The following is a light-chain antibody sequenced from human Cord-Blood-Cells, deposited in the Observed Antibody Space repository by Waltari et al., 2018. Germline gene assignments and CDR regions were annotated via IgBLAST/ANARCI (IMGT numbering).Light chain of an antibody. J-gene: IGKJ4*01. CDR1: QRVSSN. V-gene: IGKV3-15*01. CDR2: GAS. Sequence: EIVMPHSPATPSVSPGGRATPSCRASQRVSSNLAWYQQKPGQAPRLLIYGASTRATGIQARCSGSGYGTEFTLTSSSLESEDVAVYYWQQYNNWLTFGGGTKVEIK. CDR3: QQYNNWLT.